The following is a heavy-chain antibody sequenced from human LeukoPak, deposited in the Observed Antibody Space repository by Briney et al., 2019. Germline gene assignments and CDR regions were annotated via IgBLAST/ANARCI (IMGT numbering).Heavy chain of an antibody. V-gene: IGHV4-34*01. D-gene: IGHD5-12*01. CDR1: GGPFNDYY. J-gene: IGHJ3*02. Sequence: SETLSLTCAVYGGPFNDYYWNWLRQPPGKGLEWMGEINHSGSTNYHPSYKNRVTISLDTSQNHFSLRLTSVTAADTAVYFCARSGRDVGFAFDIWGQGTLVTISS. CDR3: ARSGRDVGFAFDI. CDR2: INHSGST.